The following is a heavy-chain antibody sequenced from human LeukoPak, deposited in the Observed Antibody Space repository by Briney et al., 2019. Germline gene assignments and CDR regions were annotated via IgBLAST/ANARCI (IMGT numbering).Heavy chain of an antibody. Sequence: SVKASCKASGCTFSSYAISWVRQAPGQGLEWMGRIIPLFGTANYAQKFQGRVTITTDESTSTAYMELSSLRSEDTAVYYCARGSVLRFLEWLDYYYYMDVWGKGTTVTVSS. J-gene: IGHJ6*03. CDR2: IIPLFGTA. D-gene: IGHD3-3*01. CDR1: GCTFSSYA. CDR3: ARGSVLRFLEWLDYYYYMDV. V-gene: IGHV1-69*05.